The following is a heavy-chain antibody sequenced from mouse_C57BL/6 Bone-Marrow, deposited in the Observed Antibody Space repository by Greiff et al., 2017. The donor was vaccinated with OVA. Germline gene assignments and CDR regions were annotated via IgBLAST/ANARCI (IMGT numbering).Heavy chain of an antibody. CDR3: ARHPHYYGSSLDY. J-gene: IGHJ2*01. Sequence: EVKLEESGGGLVQPGGSLKLSCAASGFTFSDYYMYWVRQTPEKRLEWVAYISNGGGSTYYPDTVKGRFTLSRDNAKNTLYLQMSRLKSEDTAMYYCARHPHYYGSSLDYWGQGTTLTVSS. CDR1: GFTFSDYY. V-gene: IGHV5-12*01. D-gene: IGHD1-1*01. CDR2: ISNGGGST.